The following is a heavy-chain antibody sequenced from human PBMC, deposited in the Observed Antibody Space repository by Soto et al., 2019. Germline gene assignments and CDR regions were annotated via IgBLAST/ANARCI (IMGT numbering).Heavy chain of an antibody. J-gene: IGHJ6*02. CDR1: GGTFSSYA. D-gene: IGHD5-18*01. V-gene: IGHV1-69*13. CDR2: IIPIFGTA. Sequence: ASVKVSCKASGGTFSSYAISWVRQAPGQGLEWMGGIIPIFGTANYAQKFQGRVTITADESTSTAYMELSSLRSEDTAVYYCARAFVDTAMGVYYYYGMDVWGQGTTVTVSS. CDR3: ARAFVDTAMGVYYYYGMDV.